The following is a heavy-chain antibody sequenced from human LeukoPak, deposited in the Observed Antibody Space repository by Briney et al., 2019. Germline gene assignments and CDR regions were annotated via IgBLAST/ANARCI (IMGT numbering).Heavy chain of an antibody. CDR2: IRSKAYGGTT. D-gene: IGHD1-26*01. Sequence: GGSLRLSCTSSGFTFGDYSMTWVRQAPGKGLEWVGFIRSKAYGGTTEYAASVKGRFTISRDDSRSIAYLQMNSLKTEDTAVYHCASRSGRQWLPYFDYWGQGTLVTVSS. V-gene: IGHV3-49*04. J-gene: IGHJ4*02. CDR3: ASRSGRQWLPYFDY. CDR1: GFTFGDYS.